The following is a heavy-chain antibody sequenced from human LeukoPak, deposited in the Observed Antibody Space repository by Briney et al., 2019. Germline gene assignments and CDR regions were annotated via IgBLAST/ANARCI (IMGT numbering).Heavy chain of an antibody. CDR2: ISGSGGST. V-gene: IGHV3-23*01. J-gene: IGHJ4*02. CDR3: AKFDWNDFVGFDY. Sequence: PGGSLRLSCAASGFTFSSHAMSWVRQAPGKGLEWVSAISGSGGSTYYADSVKGRFTISRDNSKNTLYLQMNSLRAEDTAVYYCAKFDWNDFVGFDYWGQGTLVTVSS. CDR1: GFTFSSHA. D-gene: IGHD1-1*01.